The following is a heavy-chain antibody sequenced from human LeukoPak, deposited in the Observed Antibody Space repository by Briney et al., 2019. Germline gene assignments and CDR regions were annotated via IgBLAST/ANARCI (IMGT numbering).Heavy chain of an antibody. J-gene: IGHJ3*02. V-gene: IGHV4-59*08. D-gene: IGHD2-15*01. CDR1: GGSISSYY. Sequence: SETLFLTCTVSGGSISSYYWSWIRQPPGQGLEWIGYIFYSGSTNYNPSLKSRVTMSVDTSNKQFSLRLSSVTAADTALYYCGRLSTRFCSGGTCYTNGAVDIWGQGTRVTVSS. CDR3: GRLSTRFCSGGTCYTNGAVDI. CDR2: IFYSGST.